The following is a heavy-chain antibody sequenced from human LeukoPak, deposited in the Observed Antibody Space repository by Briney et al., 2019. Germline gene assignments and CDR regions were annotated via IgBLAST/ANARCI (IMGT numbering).Heavy chain of an antibody. J-gene: IGHJ4*02. CDR3: ARSSWYYDY. Sequence: ASVKVSCKASGYIFSDYYMHWVRQAPGQGLEWMGIINPSGGSTSYAQKFQGRVAMTRDTSTSTVYMELSSLRSEDTAVYYCARSSWYYDYWGQGTLVTVSS. CDR2: INPSGGST. V-gene: IGHV1-46*01. CDR1: GYIFSDYY. D-gene: IGHD6-13*01.